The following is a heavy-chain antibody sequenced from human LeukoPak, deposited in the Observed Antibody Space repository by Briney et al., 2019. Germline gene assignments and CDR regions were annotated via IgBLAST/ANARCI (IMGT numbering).Heavy chain of an antibody. CDR3: ARAPSYNSARLDV. CDR2: IYTSGGT. V-gene: IGHV4-4*07. J-gene: IGHJ6*02. CDR1: GGSISSYY. Sequence: SETLSLTCTVFGGSISSYYWTWVRQPAGKGLEWIGRIYTSGGTNYNPSLKSRVTMSVDTSENRFSLKLTSVTAADTAVYYCARAPSYNSARLDVWGQGTTVTVSS. D-gene: IGHD1-1*01.